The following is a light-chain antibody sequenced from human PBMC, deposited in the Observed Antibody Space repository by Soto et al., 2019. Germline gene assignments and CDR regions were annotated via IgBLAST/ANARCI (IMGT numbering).Light chain of an antibody. J-gene: IGLJ3*02. CDR2: EVS. CDR3: SSYTSSSTLG. V-gene: IGLV2-14*01. CDR1: SSDVGGYNY. Sequence: QSVLTQPASVSGSPGQSITISCTGTSSDVGGYNYVSWYQQHPGKAPKLMIYEVSNRPSGVSNRFSGSKSGNTASLTISGLQAKDEADYYCSSYTSSSTLGFGGGTKLTVL.